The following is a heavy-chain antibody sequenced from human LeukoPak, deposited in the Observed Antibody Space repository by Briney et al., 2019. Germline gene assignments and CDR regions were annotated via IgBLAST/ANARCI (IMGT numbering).Heavy chain of an antibody. CDR2: ISGSGGST. D-gene: IGHD1-26*01. CDR3: AQNKIGGVVGATNPPGY. J-gene: IGHJ4*02. CDR1: GFTFSSYA. Sequence: GGSLRLSCAAPGFTFSSYAMSWVRQAPGKGLEWVSAISGSGGSTYYADSVKGRFTISRDNSKNTLYLQMNSLRAEDTAVYYCAQNKIGGVVGATNPPGYWGQGTLVTVSS. V-gene: IGHV3-23*01.